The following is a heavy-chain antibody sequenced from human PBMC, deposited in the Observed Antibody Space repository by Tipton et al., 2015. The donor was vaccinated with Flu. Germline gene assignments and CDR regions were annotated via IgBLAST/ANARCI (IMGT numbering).Heavy chain of an antibody. J-gene: IGHJ4*02. V-gene: IGHV3-30*18. D-gene: IGHD3-10*01. CDR2: ISYDESEK. CDR1: GFIFSNYG. CDR3: AKAHYYQLARSFDS. Sequence: SLRLSCAASGFIFSNYGMHWTRQAPGGGLECVAFISYDESEKYYADSVKGRFTISRDYSTNTLYLQMNSLIPDDTSVYYCAKAHYYQLARSFDSWGQGTLVTVPS.